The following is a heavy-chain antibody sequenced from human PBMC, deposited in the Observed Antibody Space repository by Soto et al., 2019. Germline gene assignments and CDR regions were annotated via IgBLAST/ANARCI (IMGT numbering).Heavy chain of an antibody. CDR3: ARDRIVTTVTTSGFDI. Sequence: QVQLVQSGAEVKKPGSSVKVSCKASGGTFSSYAISWVRQAPGQGLEWMGGIIPIFGTANYAQKFQGRVTITADESTSXAYMELSSLRSEDTAVYYCARDRIVTTVTTSGFDIWGQGTMVTVSS. J-gene: IGHJ3*02. D-gene: IGHD4-17*01. V-gene: IGHV1-69*12. CDR1: GGTFSSYA. CDR2: IIPIFGTA.